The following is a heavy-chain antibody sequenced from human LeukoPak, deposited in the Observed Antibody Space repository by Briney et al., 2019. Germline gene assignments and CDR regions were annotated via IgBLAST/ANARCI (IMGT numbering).Heavy chain of an antibody. V-gene: IGHV3-9*01. CDR1: GFTFDDYA. Sequence: GGSLRLSCAGSGFTFDDYAMHWVRHTPGKGLEWVSGISWNSGNIAYADFVGGRFTISRDNAKNSLSLQMNSLSDEDTAVYYCAKDAYGGATFFYYMDVWGKGTTVTVSS. D-gene: IGHD2/OR15-2a*01. J-gene: IGHJ6*03. CDR3: AKDAYGGATFFYYMDV. CDR2: ISWNSGNI.